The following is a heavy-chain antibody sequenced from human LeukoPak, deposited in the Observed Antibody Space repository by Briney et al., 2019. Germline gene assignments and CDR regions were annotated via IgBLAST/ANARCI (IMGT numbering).Heavy chain of an antibody. CDR3: ARRLGSYSSGPDAFDI. Sequence: GESLKISRKGSGYSFTSYWIGWVRQMPGKGLEWMGIIYPGDSDTRYSPSFQGQVTISADKSISTAYLQWSSLKASDTAMYYCARRLGSYSSGPDAFDIWGQGTMVTVSP. CDR1: GYSFTSYW. V-gene: IGHV5-51*01. D-gene: IGHD6-19*01. J-gene: IGHJ3*02. CDR2: IYPGDSDT.